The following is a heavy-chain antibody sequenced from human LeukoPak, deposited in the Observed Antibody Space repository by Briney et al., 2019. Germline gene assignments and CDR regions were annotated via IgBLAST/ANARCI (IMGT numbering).Heavy chain of an antibody. D-gene: IGHD4-17*01. Sequence: GGSLILSCAASGFTVSSNYMSWVRQAPGKGLEWVSVIYSGGSTYYADSVKGRFTISRDNSKNTLYLQMNSLRAEDTAVYHCARDTVTTFRFRDYQHYGMDVWGQGTTVTVSS. CDR3: ARDTVTTFRFRDYQHYGMDV. J-gene: IGHJ6*02. V-gene: IGHV3-53*01. CDR1: GFTVSSNY. CDR2: IYSGGST.